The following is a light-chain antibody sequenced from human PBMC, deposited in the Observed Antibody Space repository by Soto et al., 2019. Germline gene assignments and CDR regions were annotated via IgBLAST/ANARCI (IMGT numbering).Light chain of an antibody. CDR2: AAT. Sequence: DIQMTQSPSSLSASVGARVTITCRASQSISSYLNWYQQKPGKAPKLLIYAATSLQSGVPSRFSGSRSGTDFTLTISSLQPEDFASYYCKLCYSTPFTFGPGTKVDIK. V-gene: IGKV1-39*01. J-gene: IGKJ3*01. CDR1: QSISSY. CDR3: KLCYSTPFT.